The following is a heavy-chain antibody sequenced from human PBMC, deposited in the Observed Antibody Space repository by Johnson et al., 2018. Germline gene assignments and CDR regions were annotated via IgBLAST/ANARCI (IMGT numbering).Heavy chain of an antibody. D-gene: IGHD2-8*01. Sequence: QVRLQESGPGLVKPSEPLSLTCPVSGGSISSYYWSWIRQPPGKGLEWLGYIYYRVSTNSNPSLKSRVILSVDPSKNPFSLRLSSVTAADTAVYYGARAQVLMVYAPSRTYYYMDGWGKGTTVTVSS. CDR3: ARAQVLMVYAPSRTYYYMDG. CDR2: IYYRVST. V-gene: IGHV4-59*12. CDR1: GGSISSYY. J-gene: IGHJ6*03.